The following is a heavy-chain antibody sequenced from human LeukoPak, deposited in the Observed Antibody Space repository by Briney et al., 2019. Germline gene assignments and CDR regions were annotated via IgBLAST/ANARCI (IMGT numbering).Heavy chain of an antibody. D-gene: IGHD6-13*01. V-gene: IGHV4-59*08. CDR3: ARQGSSSRFDP. Sequence: SETLSLTCTVSGGSISSYYWSWIRQPPGKGLEWIGYIYYSGSTNYNPSLKSRVTISVDTSKNQFSLKLSSVTAADTAVYYCARQGSSSRFDPWGQGTLATVSS. CDR1: GGSISSYY. CDR2: IYYSGST. J-gene: IGHJ5*02.